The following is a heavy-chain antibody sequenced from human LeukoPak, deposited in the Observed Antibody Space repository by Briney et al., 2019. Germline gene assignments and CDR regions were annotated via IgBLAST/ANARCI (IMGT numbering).Heavy chain of an antibody. CDR2: INPSGGST. Sequence: GASVKVSCKASGYTFTSYYMHWVRQAPGQGLEWMGIINPSGGSTSYAQKFQGRVTTTRDTSTSTVYMELSSLRSEDTAVYYCARDLGSSWYEVGYYFDYWGQGTLVTVSS. CDR3: ARDLGSSWYEVGYYFDY. D-gene: IGHD6-13*01. V-gene: IGHV1-46*01. J-gene: IGHJ4*02. CDR1: GYTFTSYY.